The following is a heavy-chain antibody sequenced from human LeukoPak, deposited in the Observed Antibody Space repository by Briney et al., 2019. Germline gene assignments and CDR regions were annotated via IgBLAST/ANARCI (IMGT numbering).Heavy chain of an antibody. CDR1: GYTFTSYY. D-gene: IGHD4-17*01. V-gene: IGHV1-8*03. CDR3: ARGSVTTEYYYYYMDV. Sequence: WASVKVSCKASGYTFTSYYINWVRQATGQGLEWMGWMNPNSGNTGYAQKFQGRVTITRNTSISTAYMELSSLRSEDTAVYYCARGSVTTEYYYYYMDVWGKGTTVTVSS. J-gene: IGHJ6*03. CDR2: MNPNSGNT.